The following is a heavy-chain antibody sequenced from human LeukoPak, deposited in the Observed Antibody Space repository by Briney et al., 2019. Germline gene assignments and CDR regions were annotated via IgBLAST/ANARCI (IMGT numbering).Heavy chain of an antibody. J-gene: IGHJ4*02. CDR3: ARDSYYDILTGYLRYFDY. CDR2: ISGSSGII. Sequence: PGGSLRLPCAASGFTFNTYTMNWVRQAPGKGLEWVSYISGSSGIIDYADSVRGRFTISRDNAKNSLYLQMNSLRAEDTAVYYCARDSYYDILTGYLRYFDYWGQGTLVTVSS. CDR1: GFTFNTYT. D-gene: IGHD3-9*01. V-gene: IGHV3-48*01.